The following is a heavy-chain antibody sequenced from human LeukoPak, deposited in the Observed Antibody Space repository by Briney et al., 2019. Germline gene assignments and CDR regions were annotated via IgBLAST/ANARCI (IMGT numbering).Heavy chain of an antibody. CDR1: GGTFSSYA. J-gene: IGHJ4*02. Sequence: SVKVSCKASGGTFSSYAISWVRQAPGQGLEWMGRIIPILGIANYAQKFQGRVTMTTDTSTSTAYMELRSLRSDDTAVYYCARSGSYPDYWGQGTLVTVSS. D-gene: IGHD1-26*01. V-gene: IGHV1-69*04. CDR3: ARSGSYPDY. CDR2: IIPILGIA.